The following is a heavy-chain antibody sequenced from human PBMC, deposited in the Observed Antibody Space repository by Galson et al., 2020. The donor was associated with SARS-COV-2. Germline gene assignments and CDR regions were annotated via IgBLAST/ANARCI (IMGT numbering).Heavy chain of an antibody. Sequence: VDSGFTFGSYAMSWVRQAPGKGLEWVSVISVSGISTYYADSVKGRFTISRDNSNNIVYLQMNSLRAEDTAVYYCAKDNPRIAVLLNYWGQGTLVTVSS. CDR1: GFTFGSYA. J-gene: IGHJ4*02. V-gene: IGHV3-23*01. CDR2: ISVSGIST. D-gene: IGHD6-19*01. CDR3: AKDNPRIAVLLNY.